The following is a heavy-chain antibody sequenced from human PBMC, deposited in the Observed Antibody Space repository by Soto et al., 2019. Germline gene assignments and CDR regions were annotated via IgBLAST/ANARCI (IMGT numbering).Heavy chain of an antibody. CDR2: DGGRGSII. D-gene: IGHD2-2*01. J-gene: IGHJ5*01. Sequence: QVQLVESGGGLVKPGGSLRLSCAASGFTFSDYYMSWIPQAPGKGLEWVSYDGGRGSIIYYADSVKGRFTISRDNAKNSLYLQMNSLRGDDTAVYYCARDLLCTGTSCFEGNWFDSWGQGTLVTVSS. V-gene: IGHV3-11*01. CDR3: ARDLLCTGTSCFEGNWFDS. CDR1: GFTFSDYY.